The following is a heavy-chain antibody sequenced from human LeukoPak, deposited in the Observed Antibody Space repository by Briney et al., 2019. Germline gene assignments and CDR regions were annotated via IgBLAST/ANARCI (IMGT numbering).Heavy chain of an antibody. CDR3: AREPTKPAGFDP. Sequence: ASVKVSCKASGYTFTSYYMHWVRQAPGQGLEWMGIINPSGGSTSYAQKFQGRVTMTRDMSTSTVYMELSSLRPEDTAVYYCAREPTKPAGFDPWGQGTLVTVSS. CDR2: INPSGGST. J-gene: IGHJ5*02. V-gene: IGHV1-46*01. CDR1: GYTFTSYY. D-gene: IGHD1-14*01.